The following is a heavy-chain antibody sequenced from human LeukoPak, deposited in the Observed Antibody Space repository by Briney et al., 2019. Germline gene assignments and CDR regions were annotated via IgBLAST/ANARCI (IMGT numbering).Heavy chain of an antibody. CDR3: ARVRWFVDTAGGFDY. CDR1: GFTFSSYA. Sequence: PGGSLRLSCAASGFTFSSYAMHWVRRAPGKGLEWVAVISYDGSNKYYADSVKGRFTISRDNSKNTLYLQMNSLRAEDTAVYYCARVRWFVDTAGGFDYWGQGTLVTVSS. CDR2: ISYDGSNK. J-gene: IGHJ4*02. V-gene: IGHV3-30*04. D-gene: IGHD5-18*01.